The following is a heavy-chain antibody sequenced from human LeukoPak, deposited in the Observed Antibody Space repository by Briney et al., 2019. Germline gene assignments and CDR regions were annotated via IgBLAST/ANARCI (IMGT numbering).Heavy chain of an antibody. D-gene: IGHD2-2*02. CDR3: ARGYCSSTCCYRTNYFDY. CDR1: GGSFSGYY. V-gene: IGHV4-34*01. J-gene: IGHJ4*02. Sequence: ETLSLTCAVYGGSFSGYYWSWIRQPPGKGLEWIGEINHSGSTNYNPSLKSRVTISVDTSKNQFSLKLSSVTAADTAVYYCARGYCSSTCCYRTNYFDYRGQGTLVTVSS. CDR2: INHSGST.